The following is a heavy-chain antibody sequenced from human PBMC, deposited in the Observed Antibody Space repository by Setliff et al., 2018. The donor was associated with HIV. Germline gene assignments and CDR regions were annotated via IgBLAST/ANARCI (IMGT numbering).Heavy chain of an antibody. J-gene: IGHJ6*03. D-gene: IGHD3-10*01. CDR1: GGSFSGYY. Sequence: PSETLSLTCAVYGGSFSGYYWSWIRQPPGKGLEWIGEVTHSGRTNYNPSLESRVTTSVDTSKKQFSLSLTSVTAADTAVYYCARGRDYYGSGSYFNGRANSYYFMDVWGKGTTVTVSS. V-gene: IGHV4-34*01. CDR2: VTHSGRT. CDR3: ARGRDYYGSGSYFNGRANSYYFMDV.